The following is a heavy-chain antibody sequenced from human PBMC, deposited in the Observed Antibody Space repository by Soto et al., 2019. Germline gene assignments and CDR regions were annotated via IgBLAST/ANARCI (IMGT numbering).Heavy chain of an antibody. CDR3: ARGQQLVAFDI. V-gene: IGHV1-69*02. Sequence: QVQLVQSGAEVKKPGSSVKVSCKASGGTFSSYTISWVRQAPGQGLEWMGRIIPILGIANYAQKFQGRVTXTXXKSTSTAYMELSSLRSEDTAVYYCARGQQLVAFDIWGQGTMVTVSS. J-gene: IGHJ3*02. CDR1: GGTFSSYT. CDR2: IIPILGIA. D-gene: IGHD6-13*01.